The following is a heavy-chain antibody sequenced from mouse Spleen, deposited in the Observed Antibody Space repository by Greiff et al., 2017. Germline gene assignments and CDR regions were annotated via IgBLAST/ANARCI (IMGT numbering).Heavy chain of an antibody. D-gene: IGHD1-1*01. CDR1: GFTFSDYG. J-gene: IGHJ4*01. CDR2: ISNLAYSI. Sequence: EVKLVESGGGLVKPGGSLKLSCAASGFTFSDYGMAWVRQAPGKGPEWVAFISNLAYSIYYADTVTGRFTISRENAKNTLYLEMSSLRSEDTAMYYCARRGHYYGSHYYAMDYWGQGTSVTVSS. CDR3: ARRGHYYGSHYYAMDY. V-gene: IGHV5-15*01.